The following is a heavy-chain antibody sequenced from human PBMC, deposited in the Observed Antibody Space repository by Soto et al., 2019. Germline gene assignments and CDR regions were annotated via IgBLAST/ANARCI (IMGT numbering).Heavy chain of an antibody. D-gene: IGHD6-19*01. Sequence: ESLKISFKGSGYSFTSYWIAWVRRMPGKGLECMGIIYPGDSDTRYSPSFEGQVTISADKSINTAYLQWSSLKASDSAMYYCARPFDTSGWYDHWGQGTLVTVSS. CDR3: ARPFDTSGWYDH. V-gene: IGHV5-51*01. J-gene: IGHJ5*02. CDR2: IYPGDSDT. CDR1: GYSFTSYW.